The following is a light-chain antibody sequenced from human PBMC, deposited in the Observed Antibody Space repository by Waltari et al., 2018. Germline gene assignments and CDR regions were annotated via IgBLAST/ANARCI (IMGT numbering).Light chain of an antibody. CDR3: QQSYSTPYT. V-gene: IGKV1-39*01. Sequence: DIQMTQSPSSLSASVGDRVTITCRASQSISSYLNWYQQKPGKAPKLLIYAASSLQSGVPSRFSGSGSGTDFTLTISSLQPEDFAPYYCQQSYSTPYTFGQGTELEIK. CDR2: AAS. J-gene: IGKJ2*01. CDR1: QSISSY.